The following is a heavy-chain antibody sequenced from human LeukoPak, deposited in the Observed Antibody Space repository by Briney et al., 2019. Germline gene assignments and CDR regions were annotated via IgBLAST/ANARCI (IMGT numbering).Heavy chain of an antibody. CDR2: INPNSGGT. V-gene: IGHV1-2*02. CDR1: GYTFIAYY. Sequence: GASVKVSCKASGYTFIAYYMHWVRQAPGQGLEWMGWINPNSGGTNYAQKFQGRVTMTRDTSTSTAYMELRSLRSDDTAVYYCARVRLRNEDYWGQGTLVTVSS. J-gene: IGHJ4*02. CDR3: ARVRLRNEDY. D-gene: IGHD1-1*01.